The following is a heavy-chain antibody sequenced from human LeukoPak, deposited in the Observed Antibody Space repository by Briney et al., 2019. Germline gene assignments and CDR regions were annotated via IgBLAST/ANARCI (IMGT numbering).Heavy chain of an antibody. V-gene: IGHV5-51*01. CDR3: TAGTYLYYFDY. CDR2: IYPGDPNS. CDR1: GYNFSNHW. Sequence: GESLKISCKGSGYNFSNHWIGWVRQIPGRGLEWMGSIYPGDPNSRYSPSFQGQVTVSADKSISTAYLQWSSLEASDTAMYYCTAGTYLYYFDYWAQGTLVTVSS. J-gene: IGHJ4*02. D-gene: IGHD6-13*01.